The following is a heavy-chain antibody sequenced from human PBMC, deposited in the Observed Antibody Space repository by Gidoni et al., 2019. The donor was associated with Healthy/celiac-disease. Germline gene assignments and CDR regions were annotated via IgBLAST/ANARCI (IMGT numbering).Heavy chain of an antibody. CDR2: INHSGST. CDR3: ARGVATMGWYYYYYMDV. CDR1: GGSFSGYY. J-gene: IGHJ6*03. V-gene: IGHV4-34*01. Sequence: QVQLQQWGAGLLKPSETLSLTCAVYGGSFSGYYWSWIRQPPGKGLEWIGKINHSGSTNYNPSLKSRVTISVDTSKNQFSLKLSSVTAADTAVYYCARGVATMGWYYYYYMDVWGKGTTVPVSS. D-gene: IGHD5-12*01.